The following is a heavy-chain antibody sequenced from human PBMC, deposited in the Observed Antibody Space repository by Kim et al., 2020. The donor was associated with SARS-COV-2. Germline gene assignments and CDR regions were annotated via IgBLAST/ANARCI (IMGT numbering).Heavy chain of an antibody. CDR1: GFTFSDYD. J-gene: IGHJ1*01. CDR2: ITKNSGTI. Sequence: GGSLRLSCVTSGFTFSDYDMNWVRQAPGKGLVWLSFITKNSGTIYYEESVMGRSTISRDNAKNSLYLQMDRLRDEDTAGYYCVRDRWGGAYGFWGQGTLV. CDR3: VRDRWGGAYGF. D-gene: IGHD3-16*01. V-gene: IGHV3-48*02.